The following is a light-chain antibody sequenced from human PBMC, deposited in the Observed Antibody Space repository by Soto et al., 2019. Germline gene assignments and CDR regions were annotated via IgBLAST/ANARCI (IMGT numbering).Light chain of an antibody. V-gene: IGKV1-5*01. Sequence: DIQMTQSPSTLSASVVDRVTITCLASQSISSWLAWYQQKPGKAPNLLIYDASSLESGVPSRFSGSGFGTEFTLTISSLQPDDFATYYCQQYNSYSRTFGQGTKVDIK. CDR3: QQYNSYSRT. CDR2: DAS. CDR1: QSISSW. J-gene: IGKJ1*01.